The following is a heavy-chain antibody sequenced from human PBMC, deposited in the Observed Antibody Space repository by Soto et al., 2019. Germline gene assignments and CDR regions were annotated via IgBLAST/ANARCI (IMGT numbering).Heavy chain of an antibody. CDR1: GGSISSAGYY. V-gene: IGHV4-31*03. CDR2: IYYSGTT. J-gene: IGHJ6*02. CDR3: ARAPITIFGVVTPGGMDV. Sequence: SETLSLTCTVSGGSISSAGYYWSWIRQHPGKGLEWIGYIYYSGTTYYNPSLKSRVTISVDTSKNQFSLKLSSVTAADTAVYFCARAPITIFGVVTPGGMDVWGQGTTVTVSS. D-gene: IGHD3-3*01.